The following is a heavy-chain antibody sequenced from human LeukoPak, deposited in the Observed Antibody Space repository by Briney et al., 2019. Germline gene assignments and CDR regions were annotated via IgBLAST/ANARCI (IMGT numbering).Heavy chain of an antibody. D-gene: IGHD3-10*01. J-gene: IGHJ4*02. Sequence: PGGSLRLSCAVSGFTFSSYEMNWVRQAPGKGLEWISYISSSGSTAYYADSVKGRFTISGDNAKNSLYLQMNSLRAEDTAVYYCARKRARGLDYWGQGTLVTVSS. CDR1: GFTFSSYE. CDR2: ISSSGSTA. V-gene: IGHV3-48*03. CDR3: ARKRARGLDY.